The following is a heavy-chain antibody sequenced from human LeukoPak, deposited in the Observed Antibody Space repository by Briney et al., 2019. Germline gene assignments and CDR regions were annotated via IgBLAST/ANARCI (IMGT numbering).Heavy chain of an antibody. CDR1: GFSFSNYF. CDR3: AREAGGNYHVFDS. CDR2: ITNSGRST. D-gene: IGHD4-23*01. Sequence: GGSLRLSCEASGFSFSNYFISWIRQAPGKGLEWVGYITNSGRSTNYADAVKGRFTISRGNAKKSVYLEMTDLRAEDNAVYYCAREAGGNYHVFDSWGQGTLVTVSS. V-gene: IGHV3-11*04. J-gene: IGHJ4*02.